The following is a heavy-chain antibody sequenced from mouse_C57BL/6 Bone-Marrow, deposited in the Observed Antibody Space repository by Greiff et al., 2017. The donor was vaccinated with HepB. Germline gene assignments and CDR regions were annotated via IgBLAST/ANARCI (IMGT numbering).Heavy chain of an antibody. CDR2: IYPSDSDT. CDR3: AISYYGSSDWYFDV. V-gene: IGHV1-74*01. Sequence: VQLQQPGAELVKPGASVKVSCKASGYTFTSYWMHWVKQRPGQGLEWIGRIYPSDSDTNYNQKFKGKATLTVDKSSSTAYMQLSSLTSEDSAVYYCAISYYGSSDWYFDVWGTGTTVTVSS. CDR1: GYTFTSYW. D-gene: IGHD1-1*01. J-gene: IGHJ1*03.